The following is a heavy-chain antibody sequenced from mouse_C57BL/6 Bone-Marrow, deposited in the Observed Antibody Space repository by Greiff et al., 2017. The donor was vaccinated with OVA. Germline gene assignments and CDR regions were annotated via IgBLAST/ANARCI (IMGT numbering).Heavy chain of an antibody. CDR2: IHPNSGST. CDR1: GYTFTSYW. V-gene: IGHV1-64*01. Sequence: QVQLQQPGAELVKPGASVKLSCKASGYTFTSYWMRWVKQRPGQGLEWIGMIHPNSGSTNYNEKFKSKATLTVDKTSSTAYMQLSSLTSEDSAVYYCARWGGLRRGSWGQGTLVTVSA. CDR3: ARWGGLRRGS. D-gene: IGHD2-4*01. J-gene: IGHJ3*01.